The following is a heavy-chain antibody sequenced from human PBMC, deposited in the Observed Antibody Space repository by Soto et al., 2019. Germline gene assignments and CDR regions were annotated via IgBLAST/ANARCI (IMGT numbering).Heavy chain of an antibody. CDR1: GFTFSSYG. Sequence: GGSLRLSCAASGFTFSSYGMHWVRQAPGKGLEWVAVISYDGSNKYYADSVKGRFTISRDNSKNTLYLQMNSLRAEDTTVYYCAKGGSGGCSGGSCYPGYLDVWGQGTTVTVSS. CDR3: AKGGSGGCSGGSCYPGYLDV. D-gene: IGHD2-15*01. J-gene: IGHJ6*02. V-gene: IGHV3-30*18. CDR2: ISYDGSNK.